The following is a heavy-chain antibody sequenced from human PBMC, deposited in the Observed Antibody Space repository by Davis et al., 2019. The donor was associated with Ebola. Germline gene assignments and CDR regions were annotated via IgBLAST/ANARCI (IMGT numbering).Heavy chain of an antibody. Sequence: PSETLSLTCDVSGLSIRSSNWWSWVRQSPGKGLEWIGEINQYDTTNYNPSLKSRVTMSVDKAKNQFSLRLNSVTAADTAVYYCSRDGNFHDSSGNVLPFDSWGQGTLVTVSS. J-gene: IGHJ4*02. CDR1: GLSIRSSNW. CDR3: SRDGNFHDSSGNVLPFDS. D-gene: IGHD3-22*01. CDR2: INQYDTT. V-gene: IGHV4/OR15-8*03.